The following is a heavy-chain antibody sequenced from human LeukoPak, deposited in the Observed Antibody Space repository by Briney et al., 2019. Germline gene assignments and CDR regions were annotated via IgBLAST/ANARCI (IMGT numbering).Heavy chain of an antibody. Sequence: SSETLSLTCTVSGGSISSYYWSWIRQPPGKGLEWIGYIYYSGSTNYNPSLKSRVTISVDTFKNQFSLKLSSVTAADTAVYYCAMCGGDCYFLNYWGQGTLVTVSS. CDR2: IYYSGST. D-gene: IGHD2-21*02. CDR3: AMCGGDCYFLNY. CDR1: GGSISSYY. V-gene: IGHV4-59*01. J-gene: IGHJ4*02.